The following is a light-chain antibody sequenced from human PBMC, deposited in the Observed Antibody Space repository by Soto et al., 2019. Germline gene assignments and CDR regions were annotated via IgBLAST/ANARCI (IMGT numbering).Light chain of an antibody. Sequence: ESVLTQSPGTLSLSPGERATLSCRTSHSVSTTFLNWYQQKPGQAPRLLMYATSRRATGIPDRFSGSGSGTDFTLTISRLEPEDFAVYYCQVFGSSPLYTFGQGTKLEIK. CDR3: QVFGSSPLYT. CDR1: HSVSTTF. CDR2: ATS. V-gene: IGKV3-20*01. J-gene: IGKJ2*01.